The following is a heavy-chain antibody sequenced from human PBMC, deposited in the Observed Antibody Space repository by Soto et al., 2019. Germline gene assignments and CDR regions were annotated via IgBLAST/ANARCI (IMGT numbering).Heavy chain of an antibody. D-gene: IGHD2-15*01. Sequence: QVQLVQSGAEVKKPGASVKVSCKASGYTFTSYYMHWVRQAPGQGLEWMGIINPSGGSTSYAQKFQGRVTMTRDTSTSTVYMELSSLRSEDTAVYYCASNTRGYCSGGSCYFGAFDIWGQGTMVTVSS. CDR3: ASNTRGYCSGGSCYFGAFDI. V-gene: IGHV1-46*03. CDR2: INPSGGST. CDR1: GYTFTSYY. J-gene: IGHJ3*02.